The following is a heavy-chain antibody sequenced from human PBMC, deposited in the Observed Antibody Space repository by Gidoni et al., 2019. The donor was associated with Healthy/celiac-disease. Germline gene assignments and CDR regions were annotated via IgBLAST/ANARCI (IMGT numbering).Heavy chain of an antibody. CDR1: GGTFSSYA. D-gene: IGHD4-4*01. J-gene: IGHJ6*02. CDR2: ISPLFGTA. Sequence: QVQLVQSGAEVKKPGSSVKVSCKASGGTFSSYAISWVRQAPGQGLEWMGGISPLFGTANYAQKFQGRVTITADESTSTAYMELSSLRSEDTAVYYCASYVPADTVTTFSYYYGMDVWGQGTTVTVSS. V-gene: IGHV1-69*01. CDR3: ASYVPADTVTTFSYYYGMDV.